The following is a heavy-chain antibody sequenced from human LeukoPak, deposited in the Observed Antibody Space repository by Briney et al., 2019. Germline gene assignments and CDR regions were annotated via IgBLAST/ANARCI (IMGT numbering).Heavy chain of an antibody. J-gene: IGHJ2*01. D-gene: IGHD7-27*01. Sequence: SETLSLTCTVSGGSISSYYWTWIRQPPGKGLEWIGFIYYSGSTNYNPSLKSRVTISVDTSKNQFSLKLTSVTAADTAVYYCVRDVTGAPGYFDLWGRDTLVTVS. CDR1: GGSISSYY. CDR2: IYYSGST. CDR3: VRDVTGAPGYFDL. V-gene: IGHV4-59*01.